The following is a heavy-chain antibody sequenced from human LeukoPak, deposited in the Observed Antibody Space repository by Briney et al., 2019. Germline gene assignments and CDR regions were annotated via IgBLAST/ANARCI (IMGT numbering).Heavy chain of an antibody. D-gene: IGHD4-17*01. V-gene: IGHV4-59*08. J-gene: IGHJ4*02. CDR3: ARQFTTTVTRHFDY. CDR2: IYYSGST. CDR1: GGSISSYY. Sequence: SETLSLTCTVSGGSISSYYWSWIRQPPGKGLEWIGYIYYSGSTNYNPSLKSRVTISVDTSKNQFSLKLSSVTAADTAVYYCARQFTTTVTRHFDYWGQGTLVTVSS.